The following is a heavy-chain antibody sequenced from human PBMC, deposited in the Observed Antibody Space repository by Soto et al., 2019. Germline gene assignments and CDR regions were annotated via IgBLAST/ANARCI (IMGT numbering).Heavy chain of an antibody. CDR3: VKNDVGSYYYGSGSYFTFDY. V-gene: IGHV3-23*01. J-gene: IGHJ4*02. Sequence: GSLRLSCAASGFTFSSYAMSWVRQAPGKGLEWVSAISGSGGSTYYADSVKGRFTISRDNSKNTLYLQMSSLRAEDTAVYYCVKNDVGSYYYGSGSYFTFDYWGQGT. CDR1: GFTFSSYA. CDR2: ISGSGGST. D-gene: IGHD3-10*01.